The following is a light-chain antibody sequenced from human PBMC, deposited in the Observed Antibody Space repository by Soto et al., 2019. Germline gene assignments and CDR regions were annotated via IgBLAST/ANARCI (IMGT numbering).Light chain of an antibody. V-gene: IGLV1-44*01. CDR2: SNN. Sequence: QLVLTQPPSASGTPGQRVTISCSGSSSNIGSNTVNWYQQLPGTAPKLLIYSNNQRPSGVPDRFPGSKSGTSASLAISGLQSEDEADYYCAAWDDSLNGHVVFGGGTKLTVL. CDR1: SSNIGSNT. J-gene: IGLJ2*01. CDR3: AAWDDSLNGHVV.